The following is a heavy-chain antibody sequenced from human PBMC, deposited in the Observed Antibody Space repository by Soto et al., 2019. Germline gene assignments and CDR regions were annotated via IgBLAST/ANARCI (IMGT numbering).Heavy chain of an antibody. V-gene: IGHV1-2*02. Sequence: HEHLVQSGAEVKRPGASLKVSCKASGYSFTGYYIHWVRQAPGQGLEWMGWINPDSGATNYAQNFQGRVTLTSDTSIRTASMDLTSLTSDDTAVYYCANGDYGTGGYPFPYFDYWGQGTLVIVSS. CDR1: GYSFTGYY. J-gene: IGHJ4*02. D-gene: IGHD2-8*02. CDR2: INPDSGAT. CDR3: ANGDYGTGGYPFPYFDY.